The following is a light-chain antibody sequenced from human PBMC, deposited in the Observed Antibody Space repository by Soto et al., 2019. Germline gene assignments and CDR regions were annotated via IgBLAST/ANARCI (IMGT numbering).Light chain of an antibody. J-gene: IGLJ3*02. Sequence: QAVVTQEPSLTVSPGGTVTLTCASSTGAVATNHYPYWFQQKPGRAPRTLIYDTNNRHSWAPARFSGSVLGGKPALTLSGAQHEDDDEYQCSLSYSGIRVFGGGTKLTVL. CDR1: TGAVATNHY. V-gene: IGLV7-46*01. CDR2: DTN. CDR3: SLSYSGIRV.